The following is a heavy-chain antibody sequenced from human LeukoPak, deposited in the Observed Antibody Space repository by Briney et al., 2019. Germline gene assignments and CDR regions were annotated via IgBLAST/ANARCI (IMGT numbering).Heavy chain of an antibody. CDR2: INTDGSST. CDR1: GFTFSSYW. D-gene: IGHD6-13*01. Sequence: PGGSLRLSCAASGFTFSSYWMHWVRHAPGKGLVWVSRINTDGSSTSYADSVKGRFTISRDNAKNTLYLQMNSLRAEDTAVYYCARDPYSSSWYDYWGQGTLVTVSS. J-gene: IGHJ4*02. CDR3: ARDPYSSSWYDY. V-gene: IGHV3-74*01.